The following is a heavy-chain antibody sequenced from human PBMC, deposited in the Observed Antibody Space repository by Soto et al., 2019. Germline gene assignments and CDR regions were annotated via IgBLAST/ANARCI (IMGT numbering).Heavy chain of an antibody. CDR3: AAWFGYPPPINWFDP. Sequence: QVQLQESGPGLVKPSETLSLTCTVSGGSVSSGSYYWSWIRQPPGKGLEWSGYIYYSGSTNYNPSLKNRVTISVDTSTNQCSLKLSSVTAADTAVYYCAAWFGYPPPINWFDPWGQGTLVTVSS. J-gene: IGHJ5*02. D-gene: IGHD5-18*01. V-gene: IGHV4-61*01. CDR2: IYYSGST. CDR1: GGSVSSGSYY.